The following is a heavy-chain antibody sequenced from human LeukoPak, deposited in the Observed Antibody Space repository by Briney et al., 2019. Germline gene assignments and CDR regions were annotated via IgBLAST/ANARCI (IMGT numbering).Heavy chain of an antibody. CDR3: AKGIYSSGWSYFDY. CDR1: AFTFSSYT. V-gene: IGHV3-23*01. CDR2: LSGSGITT. D-gene: IGHD6-19*01. J-gene: IGHJ4*01. Sequence: GGSLRLSCAASAFTFSSYTMHWVCQAPGKGLEWVSTLSGSGITTYYADSVKGRFTISRDNSKNTLYLQMNSLRAEDTAVYYCAKGIYSSGWSYFDYWGHGTLVTVSS.